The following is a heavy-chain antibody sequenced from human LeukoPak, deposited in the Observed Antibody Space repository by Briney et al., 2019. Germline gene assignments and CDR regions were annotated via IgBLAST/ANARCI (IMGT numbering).Heavy chain of an antibody. V-gene: IGHV3-21*01. D-gene: IGHD4-23*01. CDR3: ARGVDGGNKRSGAFDI. Sequence: GGSLRLSCAASGFTFSSYSMNWVRQAPGKGLEWVSSISSSSSYIYYADSVKGRFTISRDNAKNSLYLQMNSLRAEDTAVYYCARGVDGGNKRSGAFDIWGQGTMVTVSS. J-gene: IGHJ3*02. CDR1: GFTFSSYS. CDR2: ISSSSSYI.